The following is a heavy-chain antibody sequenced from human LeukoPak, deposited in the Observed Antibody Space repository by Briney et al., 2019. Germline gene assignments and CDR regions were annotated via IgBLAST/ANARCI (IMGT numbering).Heavy chain of an antibody. CDR1: GFTFSSYA. Sequence: PGGSLRLSCAASGFTFSSYAMHWVRQAPGKGLEWVAVISYDGSNKYCADSVKGRFTISRDNSKNTLYLQMNSLRAEDTAVYYCARGIYYYDSSGYDDAFDIWGQGTMVTVSS. J-gene: IGHJ3*02. D-gene: IGHD3-22*01. CDR3: ARGIYYYDSSGYDDAFDI. V-gene: IGHV3-30-3*01. CDR2: ISYDGSNK.